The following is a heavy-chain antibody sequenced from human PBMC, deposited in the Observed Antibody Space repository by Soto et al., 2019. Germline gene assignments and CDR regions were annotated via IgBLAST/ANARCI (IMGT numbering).Heavy chain of an antibody. Sequence: QVQLVQSGAEEKKPGASVKVSCKASGYTFTNYAMHWVRQAPGQRLEWMGWINAGNGNTKYSQKFQGRVTITRDTSASTAYMELSSLRFEDTAMYYCARGYAFWGGMDVWGQGTTVTVSS. V-gene: IGHV1-3*05. CDR3: ARGYAFWGGMDV. CDR1: GYTFTNYA. CDR2: INAGNGNT. D-gene: IGHD3-3*01. J-gene: IGHJ6*02.